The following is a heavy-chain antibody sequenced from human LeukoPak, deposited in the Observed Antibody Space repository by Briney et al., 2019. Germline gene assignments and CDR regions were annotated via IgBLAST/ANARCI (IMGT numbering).Heavy chain of an antibody. J-gene: IGHJ6*03. V-gene: IGHV3-30*04. CDR1: GFTLNTRT. CDR3: ARDGDWNYLRYFYMDV. D-gene: IGHD1-7*01. CDR2: ISYDGSDK. Sequence: QPGRSLRLSCAASGFTLNTRTMHWVRQAPGKGLEWVALISYDGSDKYYGDSVKGRFIISRDNSKNTLYLEMNSLRADDTAVYHCARDGDWNYLRYFYMDVWGKGTTVTVSS.